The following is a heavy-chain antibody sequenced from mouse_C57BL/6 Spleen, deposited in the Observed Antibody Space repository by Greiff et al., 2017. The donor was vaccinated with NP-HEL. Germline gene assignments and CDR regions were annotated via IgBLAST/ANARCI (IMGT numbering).Heavy chain of an antibody. J-gene: IGHJ3*01. CDR3: ARSGSSPAWFAY. V-gene: IGHV3-6*01. CDR1: GYSITSGYY. D-gene: IGHD1-1*01. CDR2: ISYGGSN. Sequence: ESGPGLVKPSQSLSLTCSVTGYSITSGYYWNWIRQSPGNKLEWRGYISYGGSNNYNPSLKNRISITRDTSKNQFFLKLNSVTTEDTATYYCARSGSSPAWFAYWGQGTLVTVSA.